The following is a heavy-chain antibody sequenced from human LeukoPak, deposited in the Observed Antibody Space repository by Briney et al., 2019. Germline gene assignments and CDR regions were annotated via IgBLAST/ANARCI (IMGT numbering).Heavy chain of an antibody. Sequence: GGSLRLSRAASGFTFSSYAMSWVRQAPGKGLEWVSVISGSGGGTYYADSVKGRFTISGDNSKNTVYLQMNSLRAEDTALYYCAKGGVYGDYYFDYWGQGTLVTVSS. CDR1: GFTFSSYA. V-gene: IGHV3-23*01. D-gene: IGHD4-17*01. CDR3: AKGGVYGDYYFDY. J-gene: IGHJ4*02. CDR2: ISGSGGGT.